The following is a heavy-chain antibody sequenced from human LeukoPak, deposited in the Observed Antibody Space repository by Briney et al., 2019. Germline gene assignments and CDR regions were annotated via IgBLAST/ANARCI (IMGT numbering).Heavy chain of an antibody. J-gene: IGHJ3*02. CDR2: IIGDGGST. V-gene: IGHV3-43*02. Sequence: GGSLRLSCAASGFTFDDYVMHWVRQAPGKGLEWVSLIIGDGGSTYYADSVKGRFTISRDNSKNSLYLQMNSLRTEGTALYYCVKVWQPGRSYAFDIWGQGTMVTVSS. CDR1: GFTFDDYV. D-gene: IGHD1-26*01. CDR3: VKVWQPGRSYAFDI.